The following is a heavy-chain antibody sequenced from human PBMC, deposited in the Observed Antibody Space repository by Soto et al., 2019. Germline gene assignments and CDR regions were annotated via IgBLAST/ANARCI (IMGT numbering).Heavy chain of an antibody. V-gene: IGHV1-8*01. J-gene: IGHJ5*02. Sequence: QVQLVQPGAEVRKPGASVKVSCKASGDIFTNFDFNWVRQATGQGLEWIRWMRANSGDTGHDQKFQGRVSMTRDTSMSTAYMELSSLRAEDTAVYYCARYIYGQGFKAWGQGTLVFVSS. CDR2: MRANSGDT. CDR1: GDIFTNFD. CDR3: ARYIYGQGFKA. D-gene: IGHD3-3*02.